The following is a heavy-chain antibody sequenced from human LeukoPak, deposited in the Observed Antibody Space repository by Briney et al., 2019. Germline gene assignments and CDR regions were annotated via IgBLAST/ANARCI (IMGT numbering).Heavy chain of an antibody. CDR2: INAGNGNT. J-gene: IGHJ6*02. Sequence: ASVKVSCKASGYSFTTYPMHWVRQAPGQRLEWMGWINAGNGNTKYSQKFQGRVTITRDTSASTAYMELSSLRSEDTAVYYCARDLRAVAGPAFYYYYYGMDVWGQGTTVTVSS. V-gene: IGHV1-3*01. CDR3: ARDLRAVAGPAFYYYYYGMDV. CDR1: GYSFTTYP. D-gene: IGHD6-19*01.